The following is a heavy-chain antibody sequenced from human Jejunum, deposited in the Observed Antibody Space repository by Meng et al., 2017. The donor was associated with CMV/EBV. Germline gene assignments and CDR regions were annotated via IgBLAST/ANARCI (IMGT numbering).Heavy chain of an antibody. Sequence: CAASGFTFSSYWMHWVRQAQGKGLVWVSRINTDGSTTNYADSVKGRFTISRDDAKNTLYLQMNSLRAEDTAVYYCARAGDYRFDYWGQGTLVTVSS. V-gene: IGHV3-74*01. CDR1: GFTFSSYW. CDR2: INTDGSTT. D-gene: IGHD4-17*01. CDR3: ARAGDYRFDY. J-gene: IGHJ4*02.